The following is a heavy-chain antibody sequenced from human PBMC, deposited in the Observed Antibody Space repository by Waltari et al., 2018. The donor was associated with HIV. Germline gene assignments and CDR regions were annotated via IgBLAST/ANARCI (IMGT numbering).Heavy chain of an antibody. CDR1: GYTFTSYD. CDR3: ARGPQDYPKYYFDY. V-gene: IGHV1-8*01. J-gene: IGHJ4*02. CDR2: KNPNSCNT. Sequence: QVQLVQSGAEVKKPGASVKVSCKASGYTFTSYDINWVRQATGQGLEWLGWKNPNSCNTGYAQRFQGRGTMTRNTSISTAYMELSSLRSEDTAVYFCARGPQDYPKYYFDYWGQGTLVTVSS. D-gene: IGHD4-17*01.